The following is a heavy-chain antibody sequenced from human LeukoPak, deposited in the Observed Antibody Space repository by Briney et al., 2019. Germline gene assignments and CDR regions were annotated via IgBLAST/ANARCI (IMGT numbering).Heavy chain of an antibody. J-gene: IGHJ4*02. Sequence: PGGSLRLSCAASEFTFSSYVMNWVRQAPGKGLEWVSTISISGGSTYYADSVKGRFTISRDNSKNTLHLQMNSLRAEDTAVYYCAKNSGGSGTSPFDYWGQGTLVTVSS. CDR3: AKNSGGSGTSPFDY. V-gene: IGHV3-23*01. D-gene: IGHD3-10*01. CDR1: EFTFSSYV. CDR2: ISISGGST.